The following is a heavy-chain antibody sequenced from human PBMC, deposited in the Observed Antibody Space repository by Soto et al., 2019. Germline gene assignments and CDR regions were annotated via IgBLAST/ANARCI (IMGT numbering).Heavy chain of an antibody. Sequence: PGGSLRLSCAASGFTFSSYSMNWVRQAPGKGLEWVSSISSSSSYIYYADSVKGRFTISRDNAKNSLYLQMNSLRAEDTAVYYCARDLGVFVVVPAAAIDYWGQGTLVTVSS. V-gene: IGHV3-21*01. D-gene: IGHD2-2*01. CDR2: ISSSSSYI. CDR1: GFTFSSYS. J-gene: IGHJ4*02. CDR3: ARDLGVFVVVPAAAIDY.